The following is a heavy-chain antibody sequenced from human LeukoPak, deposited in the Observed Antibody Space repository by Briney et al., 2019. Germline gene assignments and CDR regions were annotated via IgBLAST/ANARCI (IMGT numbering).Heavy chain of an antibody. CDR3: TTSLYYYDSSGYYY. CDR2: IKSKTDGGTT. Sequence: GGSLRLSCAASGFTFSNAWMSWVRQAPGKGLEWVGRIKSKTDGGTTDYAAPVKGRFTISRDDSKNTLYLQMNSLKTEDTAVYYCTTSLYYYDSSGYYYWGQGTLVTVSS. D-gene: IGHD3-22*01. V-gene: IGHV3-15*01. CDR1: GFTFSNAW. J-gene: IGHJ4*02.